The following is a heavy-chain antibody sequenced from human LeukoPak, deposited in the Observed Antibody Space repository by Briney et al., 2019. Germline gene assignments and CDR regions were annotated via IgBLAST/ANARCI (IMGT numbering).Heavy chain of an antibody. J-gene: IGHJ4*02. CDR3: ARYRGYSLPDY. D-gene: IGHD5-18*01. Sequence: PSETLSLTCAVYGFSFSGYYWSWVRQPPGKGLEWVGEINHSGSTNYNPSLKSRVTISVDTSKNQFSLKLSSVTAADTAVYYCARYRGYSLPDYWGQGTLVTVSS. CDR1: GFSFSGYY. V-gene: IGHV4-34*01. CDR2: INHSGST.